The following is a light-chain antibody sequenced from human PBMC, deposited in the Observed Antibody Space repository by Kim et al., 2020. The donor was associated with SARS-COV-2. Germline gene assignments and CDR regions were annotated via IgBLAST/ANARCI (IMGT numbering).Light chain of an antibody. CDR2: GAS. CDR1: QSVSSSY. Sequence: EVVLTQSPGTLSLSPGERATLSCRASQSVSSSYLGWYQQKPGQAPRLLIYGASTRATGIPDRFSGSGSGTDFTLTISRLEPEDSAVYYCQQDGSSPPWTFGQGTKVDIK. CDR3: QQDGSSPPWT. J-gene: IGKJ1*01. V-gene: IGKV3-20*01.